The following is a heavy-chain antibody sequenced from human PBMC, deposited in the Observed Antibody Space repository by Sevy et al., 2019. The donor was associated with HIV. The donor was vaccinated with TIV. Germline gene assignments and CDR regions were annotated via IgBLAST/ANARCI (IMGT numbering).Heavy chain of an antibody. CDR2: IYYSGST. CDR1: GGSISSGDYY. V-gene: IGHV4-30-4*01. D-gene: IGHD6-13*01. Sequence: SETLSLTCTVSGGSISSGDYYWSWIRQPPGKGLEWSEYIYYSGSTYYNPSLKSRVTISVDTSKNQFSLKLSSVTAADTAVYYCARSIAAAGTGLDFDYWGQGTLVTVSS. CDR3: ARSIAAAGTGLDFDY. J-gene: IGHJ4*02.